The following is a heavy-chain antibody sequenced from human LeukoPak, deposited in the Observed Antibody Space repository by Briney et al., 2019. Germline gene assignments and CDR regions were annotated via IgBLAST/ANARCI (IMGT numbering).Heavy chain of an antibody. CDR1: GGSISSGSHY. Sequence: SETLSLTCTVSGGSISSGSHYWSWIRQPAGKGLECIGRIYTSGSTNYNPSLNSRVTISVDTSKNQFSLKLSSVTAADTAVYYCARGGDGYTRPSDTFDIWGQGTMVIVS. D-gene: IGHD5-24*01. J-gene: IGHJ3*02. V-gene: IGHV4-61*02. CDR3: ARGGDGYTRPSDTFDI. CDR2: IYTSGST.